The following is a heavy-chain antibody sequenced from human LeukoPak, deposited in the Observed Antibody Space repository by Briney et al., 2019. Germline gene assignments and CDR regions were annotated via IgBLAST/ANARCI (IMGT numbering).Heavy chain of an antibody. CDR2: IYYSGST. V-gene: IGHV4-39*01. J-gene: IGHJ4*02. Sequence: SETLSLTCTVSGGSISSSSYYWGWIRQPPGKGLEWIGSIYYSGSTYYNPSLKSRVTISVDTSKNQFSLKLSSVTAADTAVYYCASSTNYDFWSGYYVFDYWGQGTLVTVSS. CDR3: ASSTNYDFWSGYYVFDY. CDR1: GGSISSSSYY. D-gene: IGHD3-3*01.